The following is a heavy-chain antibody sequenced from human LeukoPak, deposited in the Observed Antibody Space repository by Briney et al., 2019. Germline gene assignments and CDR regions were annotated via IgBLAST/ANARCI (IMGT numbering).Heavy chain of an antibody. Sequence: GGSLRLSCAASGFTFSSYAMSWVRQAPGKWLEWVSAISGSGGSTYYADSVKGRFTISRDNSKNTLYLQMNNLRAEDTAVYYCAKFLPTNIVVENYYFDYWGQGTLVTVSS. V-gene: IGHV3-23*01. CDR3: AKFLPTNIVVENYYFDY. CDR1: GFTFSSYA. J-gene: IGHJ4*02. CDR2: ISGSGGST. D-gene: IGHD2-21*01.